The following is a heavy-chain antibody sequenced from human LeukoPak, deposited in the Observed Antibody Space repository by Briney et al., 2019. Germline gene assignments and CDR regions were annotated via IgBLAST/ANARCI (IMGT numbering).Heavy chain of an antibody. Sequence: ASVKVSCKASGYTFTGYYMHWVRQAPGQGLEWMGWINANSGGTDYAQKFQGRVTMTRDTSISTAYMELNRLRSDDTAVYYCARVLRVGARGLVDYWGQGTLVTVSS. V-gene: IGHV1-2*02. D-gene: IGHD1-26*01. CDR1: GYTFTGYY. CDR3: ARVLRVGARGLVDY. J-gene: IGHJ4*02. CDR2: INANSGGT.